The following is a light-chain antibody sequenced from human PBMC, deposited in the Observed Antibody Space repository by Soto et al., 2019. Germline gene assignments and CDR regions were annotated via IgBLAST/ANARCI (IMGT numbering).Light chain of an antibody. J-gene: IGLJ1*01. CDR3: ATWVDSLNGFYV. Sequence: QSVLTQPPSASGTPGQGVTISCSGSTSNIGSNYVYWYQQLPGTAPKLLIYRNNQRPSGVPDRFSGSKSGTSASLAISGLRSDDEADYFCATWVDSLNGFYVFGTGTKLTVL. V-gene: IGLV1-47*01. CDR2: RNN. CDR1: TSNIGSNY.